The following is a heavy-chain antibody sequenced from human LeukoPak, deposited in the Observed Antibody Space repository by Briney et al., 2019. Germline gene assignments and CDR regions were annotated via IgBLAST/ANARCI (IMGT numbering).Heavy chain of an antibody. CDR3: ARESVAPSKYYYDSSGYYLDY. J-gene: IGHJ4*02. CDR2: ISGSGGST. CDR1: GFTFSSYA. Sequence: GGSLRLSCAASGFTFSSYAMSWVRQAPGKGLEWVSAISGSGGSTYYADSVKGRFTISRDNSKNTLYLQMNSLRAEGTAVYYCARESVAPSKYYYDSSGYYLDYWGQGTLVTVSS. V-gene: IGHV3-23*01. D-gene: IGHD3-22*01.